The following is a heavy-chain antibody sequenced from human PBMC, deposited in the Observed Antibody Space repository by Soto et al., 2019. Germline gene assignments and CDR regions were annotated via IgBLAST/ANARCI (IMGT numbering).Heavy chain of an antibody. V-gene: IGHV3-33*01. Sequence: QVQLVESGGGVVQPGRSLRLSCAASGFTFSSYGMHWVRQAPGKGLEWVAVIWYDGSNKYYADSVKGRFTISRDNSKKPLYLQMNSLRAEDTAVYYCTSTLVPRSMVEYYFDYWGQGTLVTVSS. CDR3: TSTLVPRSMVEYYFDY. J-gene: IGHJ4*02. CDR1: GFTFSSYG. D-gene: IGHD3-16*01. CDR2: IWYDGSNK.